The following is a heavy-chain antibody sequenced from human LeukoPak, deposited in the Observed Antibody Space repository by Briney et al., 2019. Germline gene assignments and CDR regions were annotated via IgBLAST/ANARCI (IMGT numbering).Heavy chain of an antibody. V-gene: IGHV4-39*01. CDR2: LYYSGST. D-gene: IGHD6-19*01. J-gene: IGHJ4*02. CDR1: GGSISSSSDY. Sequence: SETLSLTCTVSGGSISSSSDYWGWIRQPPGKGLEWIGSLYYSGSTYYNPSLKSRVTMSVDTSKTQFSLKLSSVTAADTAVYYCARQEYSSGWYPQFDYWGQGTLVTVSS. CDR3: ARQEYSSGWYPQFDY.